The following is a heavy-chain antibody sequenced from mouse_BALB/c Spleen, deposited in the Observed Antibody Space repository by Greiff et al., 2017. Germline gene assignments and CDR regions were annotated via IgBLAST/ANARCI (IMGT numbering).Heavy chain of an antibody. J-gene: IGHJ4*01. CDR3: ARQNYDYAMDD. CDR1: GFTFSSYG. D-gene: IGHD1-1*01. CDR2: ISSGGSYT. Sequence: EVQRVESGGDLVKPGGSLKLSCAASGFTFSSYGMSWVRQTPDKRLEWVATISSGGSYTYYPDSVKGRFTISRDNAKNTLYLQMSSLKSEDTAMYYCARQNYDYAMDDWGQGTSVTVSS. V-gene: IGHV5-6*01.